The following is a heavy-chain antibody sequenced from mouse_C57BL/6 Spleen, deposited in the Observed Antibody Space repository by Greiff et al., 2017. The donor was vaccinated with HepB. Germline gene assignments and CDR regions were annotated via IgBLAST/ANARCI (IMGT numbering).Heavy chain of an antibody. CDR3: ARTYSSMDY. CDR2: IYPSDSET. V-gene: IGHV1-61*01. D-gene: IGHD2-10*01. Sequence: VQLQQPGAELVRPGSSVKLSCKASGYTFTSYWMDWVKQRPGQGLEWIGNIYPSDSETHYNQKFKDKATLTVDKSSSTAYMQLSSLTSEDSAVYYCARTYSSMDYWGQGTSVTVSS. J-gene: IGHJ4*01. CDR1: GYTFTSYW.